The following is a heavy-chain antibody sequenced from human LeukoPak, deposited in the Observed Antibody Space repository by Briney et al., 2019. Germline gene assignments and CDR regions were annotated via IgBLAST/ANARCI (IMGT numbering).Heavy chain of an antibody. CDR2: INTDGSGT. J-gene: IGHJ4*01. Sequence: GGSLRLSCAVSGFTFISYGMQRVRQAPGKGLAWVSRINTDGSGTAYADSVKGRFTISRDNAKNTLYLQMNSLSAEDTALYYCARELPREVTLDYWGQGTLVTVSS. V-gene: IGHV3-74*01. CDR3: ARELPREVTLDY. CDR1: GFTFISYG. D-gene: IGHD2-21*02.